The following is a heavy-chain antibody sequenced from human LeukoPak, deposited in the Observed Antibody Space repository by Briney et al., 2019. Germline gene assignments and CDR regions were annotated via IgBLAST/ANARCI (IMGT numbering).Heavy chain of an antibody. CDR3: ARGDGDDNWLIDY. CDR2: ISSSSSNI. J-gene: IGHJ4*02. D-gene: IGHD1-1*01. V-gene: IGHV3-48*04. Sequence: GSLRLSCAASGFTFSTYWMSWVRQAPGKGLEWISYISSSSSNIQYADSVKGRFTISRDNARNSLYLQMNNLRAEDTAVYHCARGDGDDNWLIDYWGQGTLVTVSS. CDR1: GFTFSTYW.